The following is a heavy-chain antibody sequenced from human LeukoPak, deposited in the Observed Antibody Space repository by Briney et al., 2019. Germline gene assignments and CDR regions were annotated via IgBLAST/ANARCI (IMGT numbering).Heavy chain of an antibody. CDR3: AKSSGSSNWYEFDY. CDR1: GFTLSSYG. V-gene: IGHV3-23*01. Sequence: GGSLRLSCAASGFTLSSYGMSWVRQAPGKGLEWVSSISGSGGSTNYADSVKGRFTISRDNSKNTLYLQMNSLRAEDTAVYYCAKSSGSSNWYEFDYWGQGTLVTVSS. D-gene: IGHD6-13*01. CDR2: ISGSGGST. J-gene: IGHJ4*02.